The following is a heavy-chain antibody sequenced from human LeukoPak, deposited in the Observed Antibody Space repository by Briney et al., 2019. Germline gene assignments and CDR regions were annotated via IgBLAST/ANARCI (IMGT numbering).Heavy chain of an antibody. J-gene: IGHJ4*02. D-gene: IGHD7-27*01. CDR3: ARQTGEWGYYFDY. Sequence: ETLSLTCTVSGGSISSSSYYWGWIRQAPGKGLEWVANIKQDGSEKYYVDSVKGRFTISRDNAKNSLYLQMNSLRAEDTAVYYCARQTGEWGYYFDYWGQGTLVTVSS. CDR2: IKQDGSEK. CDR1: GGSISSSSYY. V-gene: IGHV3-7*01.